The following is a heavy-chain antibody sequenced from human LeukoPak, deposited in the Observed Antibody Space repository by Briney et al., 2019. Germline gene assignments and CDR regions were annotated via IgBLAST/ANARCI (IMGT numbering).Heavy chain of an antibody. V-gene: IGHV3-48*04. Sequence: GGSLRLSCVASGFIFSSYSMNWVRQAPGKGLEWVSYISSSSSTIYYADSVKGRFTISRDNAKNSLYLQMNSLRAEDTAVYYCATGYCSSTSCPDYWGQGTLVTVSS. J-gene: IGHJ4*02. D-gene: IGHD2-2*01. CDR2: ISSSSSTI. CDR1: GFIFSSYS. CDR3: ATGYCSSTSCPDY.